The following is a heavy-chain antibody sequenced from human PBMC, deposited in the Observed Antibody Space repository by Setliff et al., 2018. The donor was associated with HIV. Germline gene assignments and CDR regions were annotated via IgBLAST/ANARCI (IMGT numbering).Heavy chain of an antibody. V-gene: IGHV4-39*01. D-gene: IGHD4-17*01. Sequence: SETLSLTCTVSGGSISSSSYYWGWIRQPPGKGLEWIGSIYYSGSTYYNPSLKSRVTISVDTSKNQFSLKLSSVTAADTAVYFCARSRGGTTRGYMDVWGKGTTVTVS. CDR1: GGSISSSSYY. J-gene: IGHJ6*03. CDR3: ARSRGGTTRGYMDV. CDR2: IYYSGST.